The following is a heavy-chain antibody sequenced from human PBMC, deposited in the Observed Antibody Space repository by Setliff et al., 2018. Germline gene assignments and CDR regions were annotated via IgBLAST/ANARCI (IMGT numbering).Heavy chain of an antibody. CDR2: IYYSGST. CDR3: ARSRAAANDY. V-gene: IGHV4-59*11. D-gene: IGHD6-13*01. Sequence: SETLSLTCTVSGGSISSHYWSWIRQPPGKGLEWIGSIYYSGSTNYNPSLKSRVTISVDTSKNQFSLTLTSVTAADTAVYYCARSRAAANDYWGQGTLVTVS. J-gene: IGHJ4*02. CDR1: GGSISSHY.